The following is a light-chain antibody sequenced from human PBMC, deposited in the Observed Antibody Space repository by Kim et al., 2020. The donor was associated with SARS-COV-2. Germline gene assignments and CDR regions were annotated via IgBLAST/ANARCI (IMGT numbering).Light chain of an antibody. V-gene: IGKV3-11*01. CDR2: DAS. CDR3: QQRSSWLT. CDR1: QSVDTY. Sequence: SLYPGERATLSCRASQSVDTYLAWYQQKPGQAPRLLIYDASNRATGIPARFSGSGSGTDFTLTISSLEPEDSAVYYCQQRSSWLTFGQGTRLEIK. J-gene: IGKJ5*01.